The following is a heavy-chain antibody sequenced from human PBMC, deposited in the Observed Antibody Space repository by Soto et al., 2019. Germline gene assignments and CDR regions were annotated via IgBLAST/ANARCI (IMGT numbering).Heavy chain of an antibody. Sequence: EVQLVESGGGLVQPGGSLRLSCAASGFTFSSYDMHWVRQATGKGLEWVSAIGTAGDTYYPGSVKGRFTISRENAKNSLYLQMNRLRAEDTAVYSCARVNCSSASCYAGRYFDLCGRGTLVTVSS. CDR1: GFTFSSYD. J-gene: IGHJ2*01. CDR2: IGTAGDT. D-gene: IGHD2-2*01. CDR3: ARVNCSSASCYAGRYFDL. V-gene: IGHV3-13*01.